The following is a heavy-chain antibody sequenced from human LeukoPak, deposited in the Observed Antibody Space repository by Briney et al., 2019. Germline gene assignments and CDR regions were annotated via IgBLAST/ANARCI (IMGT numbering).Heavy chain of an antibody. D-gene: IGHD1-26*01. CDR2: INTNGRTT. Sequence: GGSLRLSCAASGFTFSTYWMHWVRQAPGKGLVWVSRINTNGRTTTYADSVKGRFTISRDNTKNTLYLQMNSLRAEDTALYYCARSQGVGAMFDYWGQGTLVTVSP. V-gene: IGHV3-74*01. CDR3: ARSQGVGAMFDY. J-gene: IGHJ4*02. CDR1: GFTFSTYW.